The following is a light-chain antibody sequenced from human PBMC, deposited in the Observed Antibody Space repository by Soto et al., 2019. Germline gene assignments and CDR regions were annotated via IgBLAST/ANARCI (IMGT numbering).Light chain of an antibody. CDR1: RSNIGSNT. Sequence: QSELTQTPSASGTPGQRVTISCSGSRSNIGSNTVNWYQHVPGTAPKLLIYANNQRPSGVPDRFSGSKSGTSASLAISGLQSEDEADYYCAAWDDSLNGPVFGGGTKLTVL. CDR3: AAWDDSLNGPV. V-gene: IGLV1-44*01. J-gene: IGLJ3*02. CDR2: ANN.